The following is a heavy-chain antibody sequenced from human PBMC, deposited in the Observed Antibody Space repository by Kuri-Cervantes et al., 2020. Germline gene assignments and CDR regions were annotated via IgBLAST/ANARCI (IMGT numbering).Heavy chain of an antibody. V-gene: IGHV1-58*01. D-gene: IGHD3-10*01. Sequence: SVKVSCKASGFTFTSSAVQWVRQARGQRLEWIGWIVVGSGNTNYAQKFQERVTITRDMSTSTAYMELSSLRSDDTAVYYCARGEAYYGSGSDQKVGDYWGQGTLVTVSS. CDR3: ARGEAYYGSGSDQKVGDY. J-gene: IGHJ4*02. CDR2: IVVGSGNT. CDR1: GFTFTSSA.